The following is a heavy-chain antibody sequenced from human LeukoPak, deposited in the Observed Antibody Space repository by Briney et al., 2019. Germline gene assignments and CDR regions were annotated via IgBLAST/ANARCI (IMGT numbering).Heavy chain of an antibody. CDR2: INHSGST. Sequence: SETLSLTCAVYGGSFSGYYWSWIRQPPGKGLEWIGEINHSGSTNYNPSLKSRVTISVDTSKNQFSLKLSSVTAADTAVYYCARLVVSHYWFDPWGQGTLVTVSS. D-gene: IGHD2-15*01. CDR1: GGSFSGYY. CDR3: ARLVVSHYWFDP. J-gene: IGHJ5*02. V-gene: IGHV4-34*01.